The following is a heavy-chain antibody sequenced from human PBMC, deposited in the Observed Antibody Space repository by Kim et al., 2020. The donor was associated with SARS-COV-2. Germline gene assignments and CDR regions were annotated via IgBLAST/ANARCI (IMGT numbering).Heavy chain of an antibody. D-gene: IGHD3-22*01. J-gene: IGHJ5*02. Sequence: KSRVTMSVDTSKHQFSLKLSSVTAADTAVYYCARDSSADYYESSGSWFDPWGQGTLVTVSS. CDR3: ARDSSADYYESSGSWFDP. V-gene: IGHV4-4*06.